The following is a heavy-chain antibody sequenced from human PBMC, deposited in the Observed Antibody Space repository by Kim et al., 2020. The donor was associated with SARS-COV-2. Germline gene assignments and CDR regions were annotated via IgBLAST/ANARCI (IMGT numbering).Heavy chain of an antibody. CDR3: ARRLEGYCSSTSCTLGQYFDY. Sequence: SETLSLTCTVSGGSISSSSYYWGWIRQPPGKGLEWIGSIYYSGSTYYNPSLKSRVTISVDTSKNQFSLKLSSVTAADTAVYYCARRLEGYCSSTSCTLGQYFDYWGQGTLVTVSS. V-gene: IGHV4-39*01. J-gene: IGHJ4*02. D-gene: IGHD2-2*01. CDR2: IYYSGST. CDR1: GGSISSSSYY.